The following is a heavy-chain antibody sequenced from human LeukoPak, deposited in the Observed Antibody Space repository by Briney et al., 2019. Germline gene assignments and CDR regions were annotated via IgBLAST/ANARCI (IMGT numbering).Heavy chain of an antibody. Sequence: ASVTVSCKASGGTFSSYAFSWVRQAPGQGLEWMGRIIPILGIANYAQKFQGRVTITADKSTSTAYMELSSLRSEDTAVYYCAREKGAKDYYGSGSYAYWGQGTLVTVSS. V-gene: IGHV1-69*04. D-gene: IGHD3-10*01. J-gene: IGHJ4*02. CDR1: GGTFSSYA. CDR3: AREKGAKDYYGSGSYAY. CDR2: IIPILGIA.